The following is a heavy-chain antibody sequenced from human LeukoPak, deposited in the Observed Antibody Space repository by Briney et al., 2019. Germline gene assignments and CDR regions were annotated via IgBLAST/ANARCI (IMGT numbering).Heavy chain of an antibody. D-gene: IGHD6-13*01. Sequence: GGSLRLPCAASGFTFSSYAMSWVRQAPGKGLEGVSAISGSGGSTYYADSVKGRSTISRDNSKNTLYLQMNSLRAEDTAVYYCARVRANWYEDYWGQGTLVTVSS. CDR1: GFTFSSYA. V-gene: IGHV3-23*01. CDR2: ISGSGGST. CDR3: ARVRANWYEDY. J-gene: IGHJ4*02.